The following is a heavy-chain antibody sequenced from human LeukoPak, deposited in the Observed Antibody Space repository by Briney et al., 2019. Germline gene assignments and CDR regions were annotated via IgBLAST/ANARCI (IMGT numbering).Heavy chain of an antibody. Sequence: ASVKVSCKTSGYIFTTYSITWVRQAPGQGLQWMGWISPYNGNTNYAQRLQDRVTLTTATSTSTAYMELRSLISDDTAVYYCARSNVDTSMTQIDYWGQGTPVTVSS. CDR3: ARSNVDTSMTQIDY. D-gene: IGHD5-18*01. J-gene: IGHJ4*02. V-gene: IGHV1-18*01. CDR1: GYIFTTYS. CDR2: ISPYNGNT.